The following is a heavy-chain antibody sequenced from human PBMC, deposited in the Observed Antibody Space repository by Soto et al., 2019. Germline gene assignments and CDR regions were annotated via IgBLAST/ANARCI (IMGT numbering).Heavy chain of an antibody. J-gene: IGHJ5*02. V-gene: IGHV3-21*01. D-gene: IGHD6-13*01. CDR1: GFTFSSYS. Sequence: EVQLVESGGGLVKPGGSLRLSCAASGFTFSSYSMNWVRQAPGRGLEGVSFISSGSTYVYYPDSLKGRFTISRDNAKNSLYLQINSLRAEDTAVYYCAGEGGSSSWNNWFDPWGQGTLVTVSS. CDR3: AGEGGSSSWNNWFDP. CDR2: ISSGSTYV.